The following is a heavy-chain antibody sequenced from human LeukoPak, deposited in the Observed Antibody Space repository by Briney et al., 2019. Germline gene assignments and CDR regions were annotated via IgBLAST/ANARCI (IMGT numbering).Heavy chain of an antibody. CDR2: IRSKTNSYAT. V-gene: IGHV3-73*01. CDR3: TRQDSNRADFDY. J-gene: IGHJ4*02. CDR1: GFTFSGSV. D-gene: IGHD3-22*01. Sequence: GGSLRLSCAASGFTFSGSVMHWVRQASGKGLEWVGRIRSKTNSYATAYTASVKGRFTISRDDSKNTAYLQMNSLKTEDTAVYYCTRQDSNRADFDYWGQGTLVTVSS.